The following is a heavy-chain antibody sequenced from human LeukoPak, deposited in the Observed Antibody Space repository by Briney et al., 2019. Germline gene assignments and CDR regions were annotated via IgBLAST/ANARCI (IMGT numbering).Heavy chain of an antibody. Sequence: PSDTLSLTCTVSGGSISSYYWSWIRQPPGKGLEWIGYIYYSGSTNYNPSLKSRVTISVDTSKNQFSLKLSSVTAADTAVYYCARQEGIAAARGYMDVWGKGTTVTVSS. CDR2: IYYSGST. CDR1: GGSISSYY. J-gene: IGHJ6*03. V-gene: IGHV4-59*08. CDR3: ARQEGIAAARGYMDV. D-gene: IGHD6-13*01.